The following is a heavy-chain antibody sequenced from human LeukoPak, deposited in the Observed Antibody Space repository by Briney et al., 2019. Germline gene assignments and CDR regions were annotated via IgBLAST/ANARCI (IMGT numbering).Heavy chain of an antibody. Sequence: TGGSLRLSCAASGFTFSSYGMHWVRQAPGKGLEWVAFIRYDGSNKYYADSVKGRFTISRDNSKNTLYLRMNSLRAEDTAVYYCAKDRSQDYYGSGSYYGPHFDYWGQGTLVTVSS. D-gene: IGHD3-10*01. CDR3: AKDRSQDYYGSGSYYGPHFDY. J-gene: IGHJ4*02. V-gene: IGHV3-30*02. CDR2: IRYDGSNK. CDR1: GFTFSSYG.